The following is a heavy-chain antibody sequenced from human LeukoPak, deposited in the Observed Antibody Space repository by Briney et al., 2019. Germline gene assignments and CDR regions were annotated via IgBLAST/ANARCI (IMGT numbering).Heavy chain of an antibody. J-gene: IGHJ6*02. Sequence: GGSLRLSCAASGFTFSSYAMSWVRQAPGKGLEWVSAISGSGGSTYHADSVKGRFTISRDNSKNTLYLQMNSLRAEDTAVYYCAKVVRDGYNPTPYGMDVWGQGTTVTVSS. D-gene: IGHD5-24*01. CDR2: ISGSGGST. CDR3: AKVVRDGYNPTPYGMDV. V-gene: IGHV3-23*01. CDR1: GFTFSSYA.